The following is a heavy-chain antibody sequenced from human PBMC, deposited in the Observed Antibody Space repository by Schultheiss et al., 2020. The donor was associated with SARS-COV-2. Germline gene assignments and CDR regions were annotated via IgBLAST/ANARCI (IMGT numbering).Heavy chain of an antibody. CDR1: GFTVSSNY. CDR3: ARDCGSWYYYYYGMDV. V-gene: IGHV3-23*01. Sequence: GGSLRLSCAASGFTVSSNYMSWVRQAPGKGLEWVSAISGSGGSTYYADSVKGRFTISRDNSKNTLYLQMNSLRAEDTAVYYCARDCGSWYYYYYGMDVWGQGTTVTVSS. J-gene: IGHJ6*02. D-gene: IGHD6-13*01. CDR2: ISGSGGST.